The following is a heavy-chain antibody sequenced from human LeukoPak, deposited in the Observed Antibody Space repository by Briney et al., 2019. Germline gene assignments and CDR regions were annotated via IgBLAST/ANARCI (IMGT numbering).Heavy chain of an antibody. CDR2: ISNGGSSL. Sequence: GGSLRLSCAASGLTFSDYYMSWIRQAPGKGLEWVSYISNGGSSLYYADSVKGRFTISRDNAKNSLFLQVNSLRAEDTALYYCARFGVAVFSDFDYGAKGPLVTVSS. CDR1: GLTFSDYY. V-gene: IGHV3-11*04. D-gene: IGHD3-10*01. J-gene: IGHJ4*02. CDR3: ARFGVAVFSDFDY.